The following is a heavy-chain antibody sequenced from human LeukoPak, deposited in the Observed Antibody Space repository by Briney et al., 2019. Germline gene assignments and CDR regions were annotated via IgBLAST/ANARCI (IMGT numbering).Heavy chain of an antibody. V-gene: IGHV3-11*01. CDR1: GFTFSDYY. CDR2: ISSSGSTI. Sequence: PGGSLRLSCAASGFTFSDYYMSWIRQAPGGGLEWVSYISSSGSTIYYADSVKGRFTISRDNAKNSLYLQMNSLRAEDTAVYYCAREKSSGWYFDYWGQGTLVTVSS. D-gene: IGHD6-19*01. J-gene: IGHJ4*02. CDR3: AREKSSGWYFDY.